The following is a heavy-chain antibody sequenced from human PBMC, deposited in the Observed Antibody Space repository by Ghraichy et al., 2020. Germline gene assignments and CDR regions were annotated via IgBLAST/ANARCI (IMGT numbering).Heavy chain of an antibody. CDR2: IIPIFGTA. D-gene: IGHD3-22*01. Sequence: AVKVSCKASGGTFSSYAISWVRQAPGQGLEWMGGIIPIFGTANYAQKFQGRVTITADESTSTAYMELSSMRSEDTAVYYCARDMDYYDSSLQPPTINWGQGTLVTVSS. J-gene: IGHJ4*02. V-gene: IGHV1-69*13. CDR3: ARDMDYYDSSLQPPTIN. CDR1: GGTFSSYA.